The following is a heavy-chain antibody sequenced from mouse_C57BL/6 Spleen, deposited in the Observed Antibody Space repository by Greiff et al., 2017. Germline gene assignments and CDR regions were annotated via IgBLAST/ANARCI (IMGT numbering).Heavy chain of an antibody. CDR3: ARGAYDYDGGYNFDY. CDR1: GYTFTTYP. V-gene: IGHV1-47*01. D-gene: IGHD2-4*01. Sequence: VQLQESGAELVKPGASVKMSCKASGYTFTTYPMEWMKQNHGKSLEWIGNFHPYNDDTKYNEKFKGKATLTVEKSSSTVYLELSRLTSIDSTVYDCARGAYDYDGGYNFDYWGQGTTLTVSS. CDR2: FHPYNDDT. J-gene: IGHJ2*01.